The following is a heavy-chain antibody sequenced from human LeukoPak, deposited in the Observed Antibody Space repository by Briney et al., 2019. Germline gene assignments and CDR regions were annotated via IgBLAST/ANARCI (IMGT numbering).Heavy chain of an antibody. V-gene: IGHV4-30-4*01. D-gene: IGHD3-10*01. CDR1: GGSISSGDYY. J-gene: IGHJ4*02. CDR3: ARGRQIGELLGDY. CDR2: IYYSGTT. Sequence: SSETLSLTCTVSGGSISSGDYYWSWIRQPPGKGLEWIGYIYYSGTTYYNPSLKSRVTISVDTSKNQFSLNLSSVTAADTAVYYCARGRQIGELLGDYRGQGTLVTVSS.